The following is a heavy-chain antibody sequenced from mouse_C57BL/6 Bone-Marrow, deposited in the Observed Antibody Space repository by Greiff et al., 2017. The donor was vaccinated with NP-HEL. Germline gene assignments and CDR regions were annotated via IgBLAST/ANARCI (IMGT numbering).Heavy chain of an antibody. CDR2: ISRGSSTI. D-gene: IGHD1-1*01. V-gene: IGHV5-17*01. CDR3: ARDSPYSYYYGSRGYFDV. J-gene: IGHJ1*03. Sequence: VQLVASGGGLVKPGGSLKLSCAASGFTFSDYGMHWVRQAPEKGLEWVAYISRGSSTIYYADTVKGRFTITRDNAKNTLFLQMTSLRSEDTAMYYCARDSPYSYYYGSRGYFDVWGTGTTVTVSS. CDR1: GFTFSDYG.